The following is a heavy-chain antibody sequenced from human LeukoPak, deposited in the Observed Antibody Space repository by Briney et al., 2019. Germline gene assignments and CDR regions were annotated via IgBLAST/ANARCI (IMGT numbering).Heavy chain of an antibody. V-gene: IGHV1-46*01. CDR3: ARDLGSKKCFEY. J-gene: IGHJ4*02. CDR2: INPGAGST. D-gene: IGHD1-26*01. CDR1: GYTFTSYF. Sequence: ASVKVSCKASGYTFTSYFIHWVRQTPGQGLEWMGIINPGAGSTTYAQKFQGKVTMTRDMSTSTVYMELSSLRSEDTAVYYCARDLGSKKCFEYWGQGTLVTVSS.